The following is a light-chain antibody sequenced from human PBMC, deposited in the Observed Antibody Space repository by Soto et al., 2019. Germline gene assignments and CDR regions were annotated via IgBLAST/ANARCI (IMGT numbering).Light chain of an antibody. CDR1: ISNIGSNP. V-gene: IGLV1-47*01. Sequence: QSVLTQPPSASGTPGQRVTISCSGGISNIGSNPVYWHQHLPGTAPKLLVYRDNQRPSGVPDRFSDSKSGTSAFLAISRLRSEDEADYYCAACDDRLSAYVFGTGTKAPS. CDR3: AACDDRLSAYV. J-gene: IGLJ1*01. CDR2: RDN.